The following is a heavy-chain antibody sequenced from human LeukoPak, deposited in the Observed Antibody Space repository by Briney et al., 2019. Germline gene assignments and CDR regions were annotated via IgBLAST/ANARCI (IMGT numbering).Heavy chain of an antibody. CDR2: IYYSGST. CDR1: GGSISSGDYY. J-gene: IGHJ4*02. Sequence: SQTLSLTCTVSGGSISSGDYYWSWIRQPPEKGLEWIGYIYYSGSTYYNPSLKSRVTISVDTSKNQFSLKLSSVTAADTAVYYCARDRNYYDSSGYYFDYWGQGTLVTVSS. V-gene: IGHV4-30-4*08. CDR3: ARDRNYYDSSGYYFDY. D-gene: IGHD3-22*01.